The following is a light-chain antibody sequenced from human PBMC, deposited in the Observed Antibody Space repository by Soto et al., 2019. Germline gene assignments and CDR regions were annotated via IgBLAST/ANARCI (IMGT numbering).Light chain of an antibody. CDR1: SSDFGGYNY. J-gene: IGLJ1*01. V-gene: IGLV2-8*01. CDR2: EVS. Sequence: QSVLTQPPSASGSPGESVTISCTGTSSDFGGYNYVSWYQQHPGKAPKLMIYEVSKRPSGVPDRFSGSKSGNTASLTASGLQAEDEADYYCSSYAGSNNFDVFGTGTKVTVL. CDR3: SSYAGSNNFDV.